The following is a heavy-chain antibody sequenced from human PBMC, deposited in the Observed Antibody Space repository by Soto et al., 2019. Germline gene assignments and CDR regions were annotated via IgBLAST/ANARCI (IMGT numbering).Heavy chain of an antibody. V-gene: IGHV4-34*01. J-gene: IGHJ6*02. CDR3: ARGVRTYYDFWSGYYTDVYYYGMDV. Sequence: SETLSLTCAAYGGSFSGYYWSWIRQPPGKGLEWIGEINYSGSTNYNPSLKSRVTISVDTSKNQFSLKLSSVTAADTAVYYCARGVRTYYDFWSGYYTDVYYYGMDVWGQGTTVTVSS. D-gene: IGHD3-3*01. CDR1: GGSFSGYY. CDR2: INYSGST.